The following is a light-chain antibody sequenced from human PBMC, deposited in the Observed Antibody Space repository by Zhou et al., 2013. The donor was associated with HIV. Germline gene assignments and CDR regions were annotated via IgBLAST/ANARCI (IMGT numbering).Light chain of an antibody. V-gene: IGKV3-11*01. Sequence: DIVLTQSPATLSLSPGERATLSCRASQNIYTSLAWYQQKPGLAPRLLIYDASNRATGIPARFSGSGSGTDFTLTIGSLEPEDFAVYYCQQRSNWPPMYTFGQGTKLEIK. CDR3: QQRSNWPPMYT. J-gene: IGKJ2*01. CDR2: DAS. CDR1: QNIYTS.